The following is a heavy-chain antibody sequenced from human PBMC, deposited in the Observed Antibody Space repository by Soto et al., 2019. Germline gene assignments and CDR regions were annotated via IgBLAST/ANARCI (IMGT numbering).Heavy chain of an antibody. CDR2: SYYGGMT. Sequence: PSETLSLTCSVFTASYIITPYFLGCIRHPPGHALEWIASSYYGGMTYYTPSVKSRVTISIDTSRSQFSLRLSSVTVADTAVYYCAAAPETYSPAGYYVNYFGTWGQGTLVTVS. V-gene: IGHV4-39*01. CDR1: TASYIITPYF. J-gene: IGHJ4*02. D-gene: IGHD3-22*01. CDR3: AAAPETYSPAGYYVNYFGT.